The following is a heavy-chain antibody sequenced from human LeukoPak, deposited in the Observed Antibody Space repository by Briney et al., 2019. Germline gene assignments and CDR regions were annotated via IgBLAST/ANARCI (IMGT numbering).Heavy chain of an antibody. Sequence: SETLSLTCTLPVDSISRGVYYWSWIRQPRGEGLEWLAYIYYSGSTSYNPPRKSRFPIPVDTSKNHFSLQLSSVPAADTAVYYCARDIVVVPAASRDYYYYYGMDVWGQGTTVTVSS. J-gene: IGHJ6*02. D-gene: IGHD2-2*01. CDR2: IYYSGST. V-gene: IGHV4-30-4*01. CDR1: VDSISRGVYY. CDR3: ARDIVVVPAASRDYYYYYGMDV.